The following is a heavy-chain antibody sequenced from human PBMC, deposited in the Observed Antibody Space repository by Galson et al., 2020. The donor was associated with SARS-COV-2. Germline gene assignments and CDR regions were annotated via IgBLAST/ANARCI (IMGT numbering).Heavy chain of an antibody. J-gene: IGHJ5*02. CDR2: ISYDGNHK. Sequence: GESLKISCAASGFAFSNFNMHWVRQAPGKGLEWVAVISYDGNHKYYADSVRGRFTVSRDNSKNTLFLQMHSLRTDDTAVYYCAREGGSYDSGGVVPDNWFDAWGRGALVTVSS. CDR1: GFAFSNFN. V-gene: IGHV3-30*04. CDR3: AREGGSYDSGGVVPDNWFDA. D-gene: IGHD3-22*01.